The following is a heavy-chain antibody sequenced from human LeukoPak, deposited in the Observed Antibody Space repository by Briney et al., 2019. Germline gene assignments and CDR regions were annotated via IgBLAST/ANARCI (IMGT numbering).Heavy chain of an antibody. Sequence: GGSLRLSCAASGFTASSNYMSWDRHPPGKGLELVSVIYTGGGTYYADSVKGRFTISRDNSKNTLYLQMNSLRAEDTAVYYCARVGVTISDNWFDPWGQGTLVTVSS. V-gene: IGHV3-66*02. CDR3: ARVGVTISDNWFDP. D-gene: IGHD4-11*01. J-gene: IGHJ5*02. CDR1: GFTASSNY. CDR2: IYTGGGT.